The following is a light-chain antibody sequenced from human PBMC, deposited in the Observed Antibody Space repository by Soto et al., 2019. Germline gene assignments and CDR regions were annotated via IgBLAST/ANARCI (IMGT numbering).Light chain of an antibody. CDR3: SSCTSSSTLLDV. Sequence: QSAVARPAWVSCSSGRSINLSYTGTSSDVGYYNYVSWYRQHPGKAPRLMIYEVNNRPSGVSNRFSGSKSGNTASLTISGLQAEDEADYYCSSCTSSSTLLDVFGTGTKVTVL. CDR1: SSDVGYYNY. J-gene: IGLJ1*01. CDR2: EVN. V-gene: IGLV2-14*01.